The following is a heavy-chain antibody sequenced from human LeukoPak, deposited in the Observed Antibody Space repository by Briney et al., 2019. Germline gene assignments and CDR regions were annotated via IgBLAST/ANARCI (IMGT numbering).Heavy chain of an antibody. Sequence: SETLSLTCAVYGGSFSGYYWSWIRQPPGKGLEWIGEINHSGSTNYNPSLKSRVTISVDTSKNQFSLKLSSVTAADTAVYYCARLKAHYDILTGYFRAPHVDYWGQGTLVTVSS. CDR3: ARLKAHYDILTGYFRAPHVDY. J-gene: IGHJ4*02. V-gene: IGHV4-34*01. D-gene: IGHD3-9*01. CDR1: GGSFSGYY. CDR2: INHSGST.